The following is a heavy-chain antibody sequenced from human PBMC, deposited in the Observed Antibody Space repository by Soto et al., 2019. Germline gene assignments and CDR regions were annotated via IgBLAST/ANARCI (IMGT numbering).Heavy chain of an antibody. CDR3: ARGLGGRMDD. V-gene: IGHV1-69*08. J-gene: IGHJ6*02. CDR1: GTIFSSYT. D-gene: IGHD3-16*01. CDR2: IIPILGET. Sequence: QVQLVQSGAEVKKPGSSVRVSCKASGTIFSSYTISWVRQAPGQGLEWMGRIIPILGETNSAQKFQGRVTITADKSTNTAYMELTSLRLEDTAVYYGARGLGGRMDDWGQGTTVTVSS.